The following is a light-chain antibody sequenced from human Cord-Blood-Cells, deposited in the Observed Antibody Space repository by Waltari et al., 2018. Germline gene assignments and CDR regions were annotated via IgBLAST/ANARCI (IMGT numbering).Light chain of an antibody. CDR3: QVWDSSSDHVV. CDR1: NIGRKH. J-gene: IGLJ2*01. CDR2: YDS. Sequence: SYVLTHPPSVSLAPGKTARITCGGNNIGRKHVHRYQQKPGQAPVLVIYYDSDRPSGIPERFSGSNSVNTATLTISRVEAGDEADYYCQVWDSSSDHVVFGGGTKLTVL. V-gene: IGLV3-21*04.